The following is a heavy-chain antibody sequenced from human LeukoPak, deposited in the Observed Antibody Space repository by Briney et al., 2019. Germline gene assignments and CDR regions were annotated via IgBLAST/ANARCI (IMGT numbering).Heavy chain of an antibody. V-gene: IGHV3-7*01. J-gene: IGHJ4*02. Sequence: PGRSLRLSCAASGFTFSNYWMTWVRQAPGKGLEWVANIKPDESEKYYVGSVKGRFTMSRDEAKNSLHLQMNSLRDEDTAVYYCTRRFDSWGQGVLVTVSS. CDR2: IKPDESEK. CDR3: TRRFDS. CDR1: GFTFSNYW.